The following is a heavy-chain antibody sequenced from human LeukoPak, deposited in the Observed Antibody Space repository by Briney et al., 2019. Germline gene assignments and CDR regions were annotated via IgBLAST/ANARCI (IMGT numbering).Heavy chain of an antibody. CDR2: IYSNGTT. CDR1: GGSITRYY. CDR3: ARDPGSYFYYYMDV. D-gene: IGHD2-15*01. V-gene: IGHV4-4*07. J-gene: IGHJ6*03. Sequence: SETLFLTCAVSGGSITRYYWSWIRQPAGKGLEWIGRIYSNGTTFYNPSLQSRVSMSVDTSNNEVSLKLNSVTAADTAVYYCARDPGSYFYYYMDVWGTGTTVTVSS.